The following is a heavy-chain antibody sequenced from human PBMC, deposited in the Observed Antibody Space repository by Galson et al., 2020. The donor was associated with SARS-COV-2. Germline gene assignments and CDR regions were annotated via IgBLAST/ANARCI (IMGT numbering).Heavy chain of an antibody. D-gene: IGHD6-19*01. CDR1: GDSISRSSYY. V-gene: IGHV4-39*01. CDR2: MYYNGNT. Sequence: SETLSLTCNVSGDSISRSSYYWGWIRQPPGKGLEWIGSMYYNGNTYYNPSLKSRVTISGDTSKNQFSLRVSSVTAADTAIYYCAKSGWCAYWYFDLWGRGTLVTVSS. J-gene: IGHJ2*01. CDR3: AKSGWCAYWYFDL.